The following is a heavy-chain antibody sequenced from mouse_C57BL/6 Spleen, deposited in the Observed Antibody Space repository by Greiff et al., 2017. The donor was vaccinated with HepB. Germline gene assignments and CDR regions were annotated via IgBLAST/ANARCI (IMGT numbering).Heavy chain of an antibody. J-gene: IGHJ1*03. CDR2: IHPNSGST. D-gene: IGHD1-1*01. CDR3: ARSSDYYGSSYRYFDV. CDR1: GYTFTSYW. V-gene: IGHV1-64*01. Sequence: VQLQQPGAELVKPGASVKLSCKASGYTFTSYWMHWVKQRPGQGLEWIGMIHPNSGSTNYNEKFKSKATLTVDKSSSTAYMQLSSLTSEDSAVYYCARSSDYYGSSYRYFDVWGTGTTVTVSS.